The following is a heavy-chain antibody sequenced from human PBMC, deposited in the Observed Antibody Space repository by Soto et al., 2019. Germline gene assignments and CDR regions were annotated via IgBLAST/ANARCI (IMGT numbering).Heavy chain of an antibody. CDR1: GGSISSSSYY. V-gene: IGHV4-39*01. CDR3: ARLNSPCIDF. CDR2: IYYSGST. J-gene: IGHJ4*03. Sequence: PSETLSLTCTVSGGSISSSSYYWGWIRQPPGKGLEWIGSIYYSGSTYYNPSLKSRVTISVDTSKNQFSLKLSSVTAADKAVYYCARLNSPCIDFWGQGTLVTVSS.